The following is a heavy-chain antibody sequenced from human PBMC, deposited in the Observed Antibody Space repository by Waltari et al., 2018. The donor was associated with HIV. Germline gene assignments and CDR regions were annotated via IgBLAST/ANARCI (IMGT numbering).Heavy chain of an antibody. CDR2: IQYVGNT. CDR1: GGFFRFSGYY. J-gene: IGHJ5*02. Sequence: QLQLQESGPGVVKPLETLSLTCTVSGGFFRFSGYYWDWIRQSPGKGLEWIGNIQYVGNTIYNPSLESRVSMSMDTSRGQFSLTLKDVTAADTAVYFCARRGNYRAAEYNYFGPWGQGIQVIVSS. V-gene: IGHV4-39*01. D-gene: IGHD1-7*01. CDR3: ARRGNYRAAEYNYFGP.